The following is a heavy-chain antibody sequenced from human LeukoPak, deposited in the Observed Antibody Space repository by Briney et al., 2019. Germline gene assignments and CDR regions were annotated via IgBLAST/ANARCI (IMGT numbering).Heavy chain of an antibody. CDR2: ISASGGTT. D-gene: IGHD3-10*01. Sequence: GGSLRLSCAASGFTFSSYAMSWVRQAPGKGLEWVSAISASGGTTYYADSVKGRFAISRDNSKNTLYLQMNSLRAEDTAVYYCAKVVLIWFGGGVDYWGQGTLVTVSS. CDR1: GFTFSSYA. V-gene: IGHV3-23*01. J-gene: IGHJ4*02. CDR3: AKVVLIWFGGGVDY.